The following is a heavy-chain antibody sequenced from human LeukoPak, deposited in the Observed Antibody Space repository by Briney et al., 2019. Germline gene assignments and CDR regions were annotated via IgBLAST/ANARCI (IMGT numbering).Heavy chain of an antibody. Sequence: APVKVSCKASGYTFTSYDINWVRQATGQRLEWMGWMNPNSGNTGYAQKFQGRVTMTRNTSISTAYMELSSLRSEDTAVYYCARDRHDSSGAFDYWGQGTLVTVSS. D-gene: IGHD3-22*01. CDR1: GYTFTSYD. J-gene: IGHJ4*02. CDR3: ARDRHDSSGAFDY. V-gene: IGHV1-8*01. CDR2: MNPNSGNT.